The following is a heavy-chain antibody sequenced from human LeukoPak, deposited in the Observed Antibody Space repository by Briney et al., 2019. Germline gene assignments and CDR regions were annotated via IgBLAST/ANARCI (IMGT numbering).Heavy chain of an antibody. CDR3: ARHLYCGGDCYSGRNHYYGLDV. V-gene: IGHV4-59*08. J-gene: IGHJ6*02. D-gene: IGHD2-21*02. CDR1: DGSISDYH. Sequence: PSETLSLTCTVSDGSISDYHWSWIRRPPGKGLEWIGYMYYTGSTNYNPSLKSRVSISVDTSKRQFSLKLRSVTAADTAVYYCARHLYCGGDCYSGRNHYYGLDVWGQGTTVTVSS. CDR2: MYYTGST.